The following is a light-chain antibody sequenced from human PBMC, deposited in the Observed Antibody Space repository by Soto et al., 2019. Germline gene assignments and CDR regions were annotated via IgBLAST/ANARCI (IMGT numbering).Light chain of an antibody. CDR3: AAWDDSVKGVV. V-gene: IGLV1-44*01. CDR1: SSNIGSNP. CDR2: SNN. J-gene: IGLJ2*01. Sequence: QSVLTQPPSASVTPGQRVTISCSGSSSNIGSNPVNWYQQLPGTAPKLLIYSNNQRPSGVPDRFSGSKSGTSASLAISGLQSEDEADYYCAAWDDSVKGVVFGGGTKLTVL.